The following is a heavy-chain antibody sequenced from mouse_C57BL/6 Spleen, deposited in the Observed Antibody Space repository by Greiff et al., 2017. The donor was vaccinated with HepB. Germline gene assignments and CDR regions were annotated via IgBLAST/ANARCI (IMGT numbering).Heavy chain of an antibody. Sequence: EVKLVESGAGLVKPGGSLKLSCAASGFTFSSYAMSWVRQTPEKRLEWVAYISSGGDYIYYADTVKGRFTISRDNARNTLCLQVGSLKSEDTAMYYCTRGYYGSSYEGFAYWGQGTLVTVSA. CDR3: TRGYYGSSYEGFAY. CDR1: GFTFSSYA. CDR2: ISSGGDYI. J-gene: IGHJ3*01. V-gene: IGHV5-9-1*02. D-gene: IGHD1-1*01.